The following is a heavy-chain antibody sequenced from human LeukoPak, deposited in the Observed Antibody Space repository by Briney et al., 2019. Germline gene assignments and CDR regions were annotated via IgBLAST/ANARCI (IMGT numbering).Heavy chain of an antibody. D-gene: IGHD3-10*01. J-gene: IGHJ5*02. Sequence: ASVKVSCKASGYTFTGYYMHWVRQAPGQGLEWMGWINPNSGGTNYAQKFQGRVTMTRDTSISTAYLELSRLRSDDTAVYYCARRIGRPLFKSYWFDPWGQGTLVTVSS. CDR2: INPNSGGT. CDR1: GYTFTGYY. CDR3: ARRIGRPLFKSYWFDP. V-gene: IGHV1-2*02.